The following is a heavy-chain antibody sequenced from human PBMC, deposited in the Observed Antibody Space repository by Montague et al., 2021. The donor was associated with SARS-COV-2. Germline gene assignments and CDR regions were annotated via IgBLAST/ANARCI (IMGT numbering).Heavy chain of an antibody. D-gene: IGHD3-3*01. V-gene: IGHV4-34*01. CDR1: GGNFSAHS. CDR2: INHSGST. CDR3: ARGGLAGGNYDIWSFSYTSPLDY. J-gene: IGHJ4*02. Sequence: SETLSLTCAVYGGNFSAHSWSWVRQSPAKGLEWIGEINHSGSTTYMSSLTSRVTMSVDTSTNQFSLKLSSVTAAATAIYYCARGGLAGGNYDIWSFSYTSPLDYWGQGTLVTVSS.